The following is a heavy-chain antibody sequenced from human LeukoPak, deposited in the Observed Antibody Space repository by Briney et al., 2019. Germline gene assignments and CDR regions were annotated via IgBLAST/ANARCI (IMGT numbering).Heavy chain of an antibody. D-gene: IGHD5-18*01. Sequence: GGSLRLSCATSGFTFSSYWMSWVRQAPGKGLEWVANIKQDGSEKYYVDSVKGRFTISRDNAKNSLYLQMNSLRAEDTAVYYCARGTGYSYEDYFDYWGQGTLVTVSS. CDR2: IKQDGSEK. CDR1: GFTFSSYW. V-gene: IGHV3-7*03. J-gene: IGHJ4*02. CDR3: ARGTGYSYEDYFDY.